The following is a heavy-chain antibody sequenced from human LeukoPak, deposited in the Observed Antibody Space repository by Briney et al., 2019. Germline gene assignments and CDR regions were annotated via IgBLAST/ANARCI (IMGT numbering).Heavy chain of an antibody. D-gene: IGHD6-19*01. CDR3: ARDPVPADSGWYLHFDY. J-gene: IGHJ4*02. CDR2: INPSGGST. Sequence: GASVKASCKASGYTFTSYYMHWVRQAPGQGLEWMGIINPSGGSTSYAQKFQGRVTMTRDTSTSTAYMELSSLRSEDTAVYYCARDPVPADSGWYLHFDYWGQGTLVTVS. CDR1: GYTFTSYY. V-gene: IGHV1-46*01.